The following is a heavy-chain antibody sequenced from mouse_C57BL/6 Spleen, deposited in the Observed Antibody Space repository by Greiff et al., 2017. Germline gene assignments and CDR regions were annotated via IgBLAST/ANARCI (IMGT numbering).Heavy chain of an antibody. V-gene: IGHV1-69*01. Sequence: QVQLQQPGAELVMPGASVKLSCKASGYTFTSYWMHWVKQRPGQGLEWIGDIDPSDSNTNYNQKFKGKSTLTVDKSSSTAYMQLSSLTSEDSAVYYCARTYYVYFAVWGTGTMVTVSS. J-gene: IGHJ1*03. CDR2: IDPSDSNT. D-gene: IGHD2-10*01. CDR3: ARTYYVYFAV. CDR1: GYTFTSYW.